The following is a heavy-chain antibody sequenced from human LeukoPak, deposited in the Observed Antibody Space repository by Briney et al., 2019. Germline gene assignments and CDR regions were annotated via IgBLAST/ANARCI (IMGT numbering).Heavy chain of an antibody. Sequence: SETLSLTCTVSGGSISSSSYYWGWIRQPPGKGLEWIGSIYYSGSTYYNPSLKSRVTISVDTSRNQFSLKLSSVTAADTAVYYCARSSRPQMYYDFWSGYSYYFDYWGQGTLVTVSS. V-gene: IGHV4-39*01. CDR2: IYYSGST. D-gene: IGHD3-3*01. CDR1: GGSISSSSYY. J-gene: IGHJ4*02. CDR3: ARSSRPQMYYDFWSGYSYYFDY.